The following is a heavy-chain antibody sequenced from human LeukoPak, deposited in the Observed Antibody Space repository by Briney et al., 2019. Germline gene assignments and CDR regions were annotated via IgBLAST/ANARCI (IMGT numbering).Heavy chain of an antibody. J-gene: IGHJ3*02. D-gene: IGHD6-6*01. V-gene: IGHV4-39*01. CDR2: IYYSGST. CDR3: ARPRTPTPLEYSSSPVHDAFDI. Sequence: PSETLSLTCTVSGGSISSSSYYWGWIRQPPGKGLEWIGSIYYSGSTYYNPSLKSRVTISVDTSKNQFSLKLSSVTAADTAVYYCARPRTPTPLEYSSSPVHDAFDIWGQGTMVTVSS. CDR1: GGSISSSSYY.